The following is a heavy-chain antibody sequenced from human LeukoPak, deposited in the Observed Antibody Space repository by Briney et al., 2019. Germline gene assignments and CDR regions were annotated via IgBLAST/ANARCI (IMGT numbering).Heavy chain of an antibody. V-gene: IGHV4-34*01. Sequence: SETLSLTCAVYGGSFSGYYWSWIRQPPGKGLEWIGEINHSGSTNYNPSLKSRVTISVDTSKNQFSLKLSSVTAADTAVYYCAREGYYDFWSGYYPNWFDPWGQGTLVTVSS. CDR1: GGSFSGYY. D-gene: IGHD3-3*01. CDR3: AREGYYDFWSGYYPNWFDP. J-gene: IGHJ5*02. CDR2: INHSGST.